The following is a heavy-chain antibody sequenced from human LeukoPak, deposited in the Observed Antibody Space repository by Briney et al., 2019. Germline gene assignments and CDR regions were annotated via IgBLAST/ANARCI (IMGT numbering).Heavy chain of an antibody. D-gene: IGHD5-12*01. CDR3: ARDRGYTHDY. CDR1: GFTFSSYW. J-gene: IGHJ4*02. CDR2: IKSDGSST. V-gene: IGHV3-74*01. Sequence: GGSLRLSCAASGFTFSSYWMHWVRQAPGKGLVWVSYIKSDGSSTNYADSVKGRFTISRDNAKSTLYLQMNSLRAEDTAVYYCARDRGYTHDYWGQGTLVTVSS.